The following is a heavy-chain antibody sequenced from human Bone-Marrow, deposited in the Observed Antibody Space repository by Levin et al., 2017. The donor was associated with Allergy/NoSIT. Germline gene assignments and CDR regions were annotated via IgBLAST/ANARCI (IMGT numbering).Heavy chain of an antibody. D-gene: IGHD2-15*01. CDR2: IYWDDDK. J-gene: IGHJ4*02. CDR1: GFSLSTGGVA. CDR3: AHAKMGYCGGGNCYPYFDY. V-gene: IGHV2-5*02. Sequence: SGPTLVKPPQTLTLTCTFSGFSLSTGGVAVGWIRQPPGKALEWLALIYWDDDKRYRPSLKNRLTITKGTSENQLVLTMTNMDPADTATYYCAHAKMGYCGGGNCYPYFDYWGQGTLVTVSS.